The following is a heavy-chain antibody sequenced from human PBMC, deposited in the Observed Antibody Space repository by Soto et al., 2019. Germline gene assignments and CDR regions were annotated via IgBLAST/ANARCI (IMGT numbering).Heavy chain of an antibody. J-gene: IGHJ6*02. D-gene: IGHD3-22*01. CDR3: ARSERYYYDSSGYSKHYYYYGMDV. V-gene: IGHV6-1*01. Sequence: PSQTLSLSCAISRVSVSSNSSASNLGRQSASRVLELLGRTYYRSKWYNDYAVSVKSRITINPDTSKNQFSLQLNSVTTEDTAVYYCARSERYYYDSSGYSKHYYYYGMDVWGQGTTVTVSS. CDR2: TYYRSKWYN. CDR1: RVSVSSNSSA.